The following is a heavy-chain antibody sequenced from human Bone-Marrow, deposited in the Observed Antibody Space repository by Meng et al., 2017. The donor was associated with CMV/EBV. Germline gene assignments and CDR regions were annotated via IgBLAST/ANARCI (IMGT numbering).Heavy chain of an antibody. J-gene: IGHJ4*02. CDR1: GGSISSGDYY. CDR2: IYYSGST. CDR3: ARVRDLFRYFDY. Sequence: SETLSLTCTVSGGSISSGDYYWSWIRQPPGKGLEWIGYIYYSGSTYYNPSLKSRVTISVDTSKNHFSLKLTSVTAADTAVYYCARVRDLFRYFDYWGQGTLVTSPQ. V-gene: IGHV4-30-4*08.